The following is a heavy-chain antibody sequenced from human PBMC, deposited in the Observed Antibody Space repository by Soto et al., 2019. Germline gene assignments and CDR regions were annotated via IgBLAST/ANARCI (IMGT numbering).Heavy chain of an antibody. Sequence: GGSLRLSCAASGFTFSSYGMHWVRQAPGKGLEWVALIWYDGGNKYYADSVKGRFTISRDNSKNTRHLQMNSLRAEDTAVYYCARDLRITMLRGPSPGYWGQGTLVTVSS. CDR1: GFTFSSYG. D-gene: IGHD3-10*01. J-gene: IGHJ4*02. V-gene: IGHV3-33*01. CDR3: ARDLRITMLRGPSPGY. CDR2: IWYDGGNK.